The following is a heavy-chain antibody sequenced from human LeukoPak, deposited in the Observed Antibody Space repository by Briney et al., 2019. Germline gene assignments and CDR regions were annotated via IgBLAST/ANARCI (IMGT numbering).Heavy chain of an antibody. J-gene: IGHJ4*02. CDR2: IKSKTDGGTT. Sequence: GSLRLSCAASGFTSSNAWMSWVRQAPGKGLEWVGRIKSKTDGGTTDYAAPVKGRFTISRDDSKNTLYLQMNSLKTEDTAVYYCTTDRTLSSWSSFDYWGQGTLVTVSS. D-gene: IGHD6-13*01. CDR3: TTDRTLSSWSSFDY. CDR1: GFTSSNAW. V-gene: IGHV3-15*01.